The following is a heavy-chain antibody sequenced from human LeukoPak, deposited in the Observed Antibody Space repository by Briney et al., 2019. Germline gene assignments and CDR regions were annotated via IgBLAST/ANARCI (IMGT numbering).Heavy chain of an antibody. Sequence: GESMKISRRGSGYSFTSYWIGWVRQMSGKGLEWRGIIYPGDSDTRYSPSFQGQVTISADKSISTAYLQWSSLKASDTAMYYCARLDSSGWYYFDYWGQGNPGHRLL. D-gene: IGHD6-19*01. J-gene: IGHJ4*02. CDR1: GYSFTSYW. CDR3: ARLDSSGWYYFDY. V-gene: IGHV5-51*01. CDR2: IYPGDSDT.